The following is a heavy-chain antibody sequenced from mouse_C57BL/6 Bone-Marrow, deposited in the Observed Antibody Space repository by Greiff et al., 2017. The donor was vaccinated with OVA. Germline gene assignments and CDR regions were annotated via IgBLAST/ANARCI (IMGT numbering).Heavy chain of an antibody. CDR3: ARWITTVVAYYFDY. CDR2: LGPGSGST. V-gene: IGHV1-77*01. Sequence: VKLMESGAELVKPGASVKISCKASGYTFTDYYINWVKQRPGQGLEWIGKLGPGSGSTYYNEKFKGKATLTADKSSSTAYMQLSSLTSEDSAVYFCARWITTVVAYYFDYWGQGTTLTVSS. CDR1: GYTFTDYY. D-gene: IGHD1-1*01. J-gene: IGHJ2*01.